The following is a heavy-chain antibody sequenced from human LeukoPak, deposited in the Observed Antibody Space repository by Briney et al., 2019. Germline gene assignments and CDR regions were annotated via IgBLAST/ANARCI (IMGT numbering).Heavy chain of an antibody. J-gene: IGHJ4*02. CDR1: GYTFTSYG. CDR3: ARVCKDSSGYYYVPYYFDY. D-gene: IGHD3-22*01. Sequence: ASVKVSCKASGYTFTSYGISWVRQAPGQGLEWMGWISAYNGNTNYAQKLQGRVTMTTDTSTSTAYMELRSLRSDDTAVYYCARVCKDSSGYYYVPYYFDYWGQGTLVTVSS. CDR2: ISAYNGNT. V-gene: IGHV1-18*01.